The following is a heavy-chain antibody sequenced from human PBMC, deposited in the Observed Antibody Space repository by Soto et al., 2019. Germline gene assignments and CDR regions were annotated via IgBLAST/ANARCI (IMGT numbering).Heavy chain of an antibody. Sequence: EVQLLESGGGLVQPGGSLRLSCAASEFTFSSYAMSWVRQAPGKGLEWVSDISGSGGTTYYADSVKGRFTISRDNSKKTLSLQMNSLRAEDTAVYYCAKGRSSMIVVVMDYWGQGTPVTVSS. CDR3: AKGRSSMIVVVMDY. CDR2: ISGSGGTT. D-gene: IGHD3-22*01. J-gene: IGHJ4*02. V-gene: IGHV3-23*01. CDR1: EFTFSSYA.